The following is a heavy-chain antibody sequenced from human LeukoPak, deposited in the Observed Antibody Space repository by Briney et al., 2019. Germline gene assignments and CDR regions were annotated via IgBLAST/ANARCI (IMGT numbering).Heavy chain of an antibody. D-gene: IGHD5-12*01. CDR3: ARDFSGATGYGGF. Sequence: GGSLRLSCATSGFIFNNYAMNWVRQAPGKGLEWVSSISPTSIYTWYADAVRGRFTISRHDVKKSLYLQMNSLRAEDTGLYPYARDFSGATGYGGFWGQGTQVTVS. V-gene: IGHV3-21*01. J-gene: IGHJ4*02. CDR1: GFIFNNYA. CDR2: ISPTSIYT.